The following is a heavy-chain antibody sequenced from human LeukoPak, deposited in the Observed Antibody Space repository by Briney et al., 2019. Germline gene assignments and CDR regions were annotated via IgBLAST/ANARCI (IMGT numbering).Heavy chain of an antibody. CDR3: AKDYSSGWYYFDY. D-gene: IGHD6-19*01. Sequence: GGSLRLSCAASGFTFSSYAMSWVRQAPGKGLEWVSAISGGGGSTYYADSVKGRFTISRDNSKNTLYLQMNSLRAEDTAVYYYAKDYSSGWYYFDYWGQGTLVTVSS. V-gene: IGHV3-23*01. J-gene: IGHJ4*02. CDR2: ISGGGGST. CDR1: GFTFSSYA.